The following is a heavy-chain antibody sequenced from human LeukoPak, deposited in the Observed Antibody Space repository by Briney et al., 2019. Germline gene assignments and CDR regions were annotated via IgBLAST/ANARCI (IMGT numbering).Heavy chain of an antibody. CDR2: IYYSGST. V-gene: IGHV4-59*01. CDR1: GGSFSGYY. D-gene: IGHD1-7*01. J-gene: IGHJ3*02. Sequence: SETLSLTCAVYGGSFSGYYWSWIRQPPGKGLEWIGYIYYSGSTNYNPSLKSRVTISVDTSKNQFSLKLSSVTAADTAVYYCASVLNWNYRANAFDIWGQGTMVTVSS. CDR3: ASVLNWNYRANAFDI.